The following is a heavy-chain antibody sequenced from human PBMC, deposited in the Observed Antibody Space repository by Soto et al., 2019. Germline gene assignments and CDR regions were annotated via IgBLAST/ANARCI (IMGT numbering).Heavy chain of an antibody. V-gene: IGHV4-59*08. J-gene: IGHJ4*02. CDR1: GRSISNNY. CDR3: ARHLDTGSYYGSGSYFPYYFDY. CDR2: IYYSGST. D-gene: IGHD3-10*01. Sequence: PSETLSLTCTVSGRSISNNYWSWFRQPPGKGLEWIGYIYYSGSTNYNPSLKSRVIISVDTSKNQFSLKLSSVTAADTAVYYCARHLDTGSYYGSGSYFPYYFDYWGQGTRVTVSS.